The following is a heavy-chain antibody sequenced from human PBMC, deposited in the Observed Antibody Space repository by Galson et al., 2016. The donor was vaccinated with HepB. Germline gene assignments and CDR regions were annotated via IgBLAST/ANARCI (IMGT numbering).Heavy chain of an antibody. CDR3: AKGWVEWLVQDHFDH. D-gene: IGHD6-19*01. V-gene: IGHV3-30*02. Sequence: SLRLSCAASGFTFSTYGMHWVRQAPGKGLEWVALIWFDGSKKYYGDSVKGRTSISRDNSKNSVYLQINSLRAEDTAVYYCAKGWVEWLVQDHFDHWGQGTLVTVSP. J-gene: IGHJ4*02. CDR1: GFTFSTYG. CDR2: IWFDGSKK.